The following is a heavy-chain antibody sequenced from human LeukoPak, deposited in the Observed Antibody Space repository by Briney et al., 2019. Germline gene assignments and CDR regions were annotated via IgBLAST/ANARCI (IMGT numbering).Heavy chain of an antibody. CDR2: IIPIFGIA. J-gene: IGHJ6*02. CDR1: GGTFSSYA. Sequence: SVTVSCKASGGTFSSYAISWVRQAPGQGLEWMGRIIPIFGIANYAQKFQGRVTITADKSTSTAYMELSSLRSEDTAVHYCARDYAVGSHVQYYYYYGMDVWGQGTTVTVSS. CDR3: ARDYAVGSHVQYYYYYGMDV. D-gene: IGHD2-2*01. V-gene: IGHV1-69*04.